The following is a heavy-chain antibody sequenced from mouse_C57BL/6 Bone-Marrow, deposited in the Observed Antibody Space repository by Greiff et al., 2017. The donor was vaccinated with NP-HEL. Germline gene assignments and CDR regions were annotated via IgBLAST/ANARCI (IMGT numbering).Heavy chain of an antibody. CDR2: IYPGSGNT. J-gene: IGHJ3*01. CDR1: GYTFTDYY. CDR3: AREGYYSNLFAY. Sequence: QVQLQQSGAELVRPGASVKLSCKASGYTFTDYYINWVKQRPGQGLEWIARIYPGSGNTYYNEKFKGKATLTAEKSSSTAYMQLSSLTSEDSAVYFCAREGYYSNLFAYWGQGTLFTVSA. V-gene: IGHV1-76*01. D-gene: IGHD2-5*01.